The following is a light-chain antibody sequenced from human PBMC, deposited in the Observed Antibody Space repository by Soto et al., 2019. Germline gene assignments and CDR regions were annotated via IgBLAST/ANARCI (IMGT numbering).Light chain of an antibody. J-gene: IGKJ2*01. CDR1: QSISKF. Sequence: EIVLTQSPATLSLSPGERATLSCRASQSISKFLAWYQQKPGQAPRLLIYDAYNRAPGIPARFSGSGSGTDFTLTISSLEPEDFAVYYCQHRSNWPAYTFAQGTKVEIK. CDR3: QHRSNWPAYT. CDR2: DAY. V-gene: IGKV3-11*01.